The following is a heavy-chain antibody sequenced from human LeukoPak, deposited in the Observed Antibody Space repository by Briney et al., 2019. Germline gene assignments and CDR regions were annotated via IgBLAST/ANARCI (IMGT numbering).Heavy chain of an antibody. CDR2: IYYSGST. Sequence: PSETLSLTCTVSGGSISSSSYYWGWIRQPPGKGLEWIGSIYYSGSTYYNPSLKSRVTISVDTSKNQFSLKLSPVTAADTAVYYCARDVPGYSGYDSPFDYWGQGTLVNVSS. CDR3: ARDVPGYSGYDSPFDY. D-gene: IGHD5-12*01. J-gene: IGHJ4*02. V-gene: IGHV4-39*07. CDR1: GGSISSSSYY.